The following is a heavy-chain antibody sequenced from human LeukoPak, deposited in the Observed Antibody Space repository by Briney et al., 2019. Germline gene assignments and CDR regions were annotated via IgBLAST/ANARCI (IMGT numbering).Heavy chain of an antibody. Sequence: SGGSLRLSCAASGFTFSGSAMHWVRQASGKGLEWVGRIRSKANNYPTAYAASGKGRLTISRDDSKNTAYPHMNSLKTEDTAVYYCTKKWEQHRDVYYFESGGQGTLVTV. V-gene: IGHV3-73*01. CDR1: GFTFSGSA. D-gene: IGHD1-26*01. CDR2: IRSKANNYPT. CDR3: TKKWEQHRDVYYFES. J-gene: IGHJ4*02.